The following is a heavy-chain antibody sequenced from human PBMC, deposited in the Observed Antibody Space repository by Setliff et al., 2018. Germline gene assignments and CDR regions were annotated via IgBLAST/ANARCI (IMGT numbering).Heavy chain of an antibody. D-gene: IGHD2-15*01. CDR3: ARQRVVVGAPSWFDP. CDR2: INHSGST. J-gene: IGHJ5*02. V-gene: IGHV4-34*01. Sequence: PSETLSLTCTVYGASFSDYYWGWIRQPPGKGLEWIAEINHSGSTNYNPSLKSRVTISVDTSKNQFSLKLSSVTAADTAIYYCARQRVVVGAPSWFDPWGQGTLVTVSS. CDR1: GASFSDYY.